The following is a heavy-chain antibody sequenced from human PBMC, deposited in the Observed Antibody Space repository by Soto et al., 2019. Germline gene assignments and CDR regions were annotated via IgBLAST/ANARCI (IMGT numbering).Heavy chain of an antibody. CDR3: ARDRYAYGSGRTIDY. CDR1: GGTFSSYT. J-gene: IGHJ4*02. V-gene: IGHV1-69*08. CDR2: IVPILGVP. D-gene: IGHD3-10*01. Sequence: QVQLVQSGAEVKKPGSSVKVSCKASGGTFSSYTVSWVRQAPGQGLEWMGRIVPILGVPNYAQRFQGRVTITADKGTNTAYMELSSLRSEDTAVYYCARDRYAYGSGRTIDYWGQGTLVTGSS.